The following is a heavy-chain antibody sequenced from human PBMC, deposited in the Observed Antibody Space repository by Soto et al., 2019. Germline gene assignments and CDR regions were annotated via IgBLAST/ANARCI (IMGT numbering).Heavy chain of an antibody. D-gene: IGHD3-16*01. V-gene: IGHV4-4*02. CDR2: VHHSGST. CDR1: GGSITDKW. J-gene: IGHJ4*02. CDR3: SGEGDYPFSLGY. Sequence: QVQLQESGPGLVKPSGILSLTCAVSGGSITDKWWSWIRQTPGKGLEWIGEVHHSGSTNYSPSLKSRIPIVVDTSKKHFPLKLFSLTAADTAIFYCSGEGDYPFSLGYLGQGNLVTVSS.